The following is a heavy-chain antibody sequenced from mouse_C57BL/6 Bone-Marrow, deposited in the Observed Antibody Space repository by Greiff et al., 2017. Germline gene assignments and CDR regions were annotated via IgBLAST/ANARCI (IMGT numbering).Heavy chain of an antibody. V-gene: IGHV10-1*01. J-gene: IGHJ4*01. CDR2: IRSKSNNYAT. D-gene: IGHD3-2*02. CDR1: GFSFNTYA. CDR3: VSHSSGYDYAMDY. Sequence: EVKLMESGGGLVQPKGSLKLSCAASGFSFNTYAMNWVRQAPGKGLEWVARIRSKSNNYATYYADSVKDRFTISRDDSESMLYLQMNNLKTEDTAMYYCVSHSSGYDYAMDYWGQGTSVTVSS.